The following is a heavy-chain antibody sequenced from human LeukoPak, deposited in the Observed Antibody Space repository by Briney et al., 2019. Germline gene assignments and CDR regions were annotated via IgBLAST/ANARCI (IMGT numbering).Heavy chain of an antibody. D-gene: IGHD2-2*01. Sequence: GGSLRLSCAASGFSVSNNYMSWVRQAPGKGLEWVSVTYSAGTTYYADSVKGRFTISRDNSKNTLYLQMNSLRAEDTAVYYCAKDPNIVVVPAADFDYWGQGTLVTVSS. J-gene: IGHJ4*02. CDR1: GFSVSNNY. CDR3: AKDPNIVVVPAADFDY. V-gene: IGHV3-53*01. CDR2: TYSAGTT.